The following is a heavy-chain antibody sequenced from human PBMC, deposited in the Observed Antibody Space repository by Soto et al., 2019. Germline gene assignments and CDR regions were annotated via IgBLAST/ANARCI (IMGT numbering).Heavy chain of an antibody. CDR2: ISTAVGAT. J-gene: IGHJ4*02. CDR3: AKDRTAAARNFDY. CDR1: GFTFSNHA. D-gene: IGHD6-25*01. Sequence: LRLSCAVSGFTFSNHAMSWVRQAPGKGLEWVSAISTAVGATYYADSVKGRFTISRDDSKNTLYLQMDSLRAEDTAVYYCAKDRTAAARNFDYWGQGTLVTVSS. V-gene: IGHV3-23*01.